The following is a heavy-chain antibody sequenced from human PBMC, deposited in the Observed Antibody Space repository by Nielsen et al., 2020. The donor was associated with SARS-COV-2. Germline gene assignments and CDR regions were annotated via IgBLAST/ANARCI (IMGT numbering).Heavy chain of an antibody. V-gene: IGHV7-4-1*02. CDR2: INTHTGNP. D-gene: IGHD5-24*01. Sequence: ASVKASCKASGYTFTTYAINWVRQAPGQGLEWMGWINTHTGNPTNAQGFTGRFVFSLDTSVSTAYLQISSLKAEDTAVYYCARVRDGYIADAFDIWGQGTMVTVSS. CDR1: GYTFTTYA. CDR3: ARVRDGYIADAFDI. J-gene: IGHJ3*02.